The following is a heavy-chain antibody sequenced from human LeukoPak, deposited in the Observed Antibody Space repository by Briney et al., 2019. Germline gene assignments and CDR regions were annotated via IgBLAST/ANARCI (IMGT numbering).Heavy chain of an antibody. J-gene: IGHJ6*04. CDR2: ISGSGGST. D-gene: IGHD3-10*02. CDR1: GFTFSSYE. V-gene: IGHV3-48*03. Sequence: GGSLRLSCAASGFTFSSYEMNWVRQAPGKGLEWVSAISGSGGSTYYADSVKGRFTISRDNAKNSLYLQMNSLRAEDTAVYYCAELGITMIGGVWGKGTTVTISS. CDR3: AELGITMIGGV.